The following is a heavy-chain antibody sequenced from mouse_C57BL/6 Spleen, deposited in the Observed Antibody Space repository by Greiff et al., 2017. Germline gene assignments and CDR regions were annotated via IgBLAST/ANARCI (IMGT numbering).Heavy chain of an antibody. V-gene: IGHV5-6*02. CDR2: ISSGGSYT. J-gene: IGHJ3*01. Sequence: EVMLVESGGDLVKPGGSLKLSCAASGFTFSSSGMSWVRQTPDKRLEWVATISSGGSYTYYPDSVKGRFTISRDNAKNTLYLQMSSLKSEDTAMYYCARQRVDSSGLAWFAYWGQGTLVTVSA. D-gene: IGHD3-2*02. CDR1: GFTFSSSG. CDR3: ARQRVDSSGLAWFAY.